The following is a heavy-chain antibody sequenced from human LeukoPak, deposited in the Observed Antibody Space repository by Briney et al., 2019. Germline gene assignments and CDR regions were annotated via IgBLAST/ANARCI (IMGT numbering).Heavy chain of an antibody. D-gene: IGHD3-10*01. V-gene: IGHV3-23*01. CDR2: IFPSGGEI. J-gene: IGHJ4*02. Sequence: PGGSLRLSCVASGFTFSTFAMIWVRQPPGKGLEWVSSIFPSGGEIHYADSVKGRFTISRDNSKNVVYLEMNTVRAEDTALYFCARGGTLVRGGDPFDFWGQGTQVTVSS. CDR3: ARGGTLVRGGDPFDF. CDR1: GFTFSTFA.